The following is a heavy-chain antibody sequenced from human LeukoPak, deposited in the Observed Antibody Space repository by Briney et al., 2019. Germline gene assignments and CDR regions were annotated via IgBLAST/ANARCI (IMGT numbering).Heavy chain of an antibody. CDR2: IYYCGST. V-gene: IGHV4-59*01. J-gene: IGHJ4*02. CDR3: ARGIAAAGLDY. Sequence: SETLSLTCTVSGASFSYYDWSWIRQPPGKGLEWIGYIYYCGSTNYNPSLKSRVTMAVDTSKNQLSLKLRYVTAADTAVYYCARGIAAAGLDYWGQGTLVTVSS. CDR1: GASFSYYD. D-gene: IGHD6-13*01.